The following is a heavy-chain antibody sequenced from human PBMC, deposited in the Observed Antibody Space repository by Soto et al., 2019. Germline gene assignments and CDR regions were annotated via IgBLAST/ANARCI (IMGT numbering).Heavy chain of an antibody. D-gene: IGHD1-26*01. CDR1: GGSISSHY. V-gene: IGHV4-59*11. Sequence: QVQLEESGPGLVKHSETLSLTCTVSGGSISSHYWSWVRQAPGKGLEWIGCIYYRGNTFYNPSLKSRCTISVDTSNNQFALKLDSVTPADTAVYYCARDGREASGIDVWGQGPAVTVSS. CDR3: ARDGREASGIDV. CDR2: IYYRGNT. J-gene: IGHJ6*02.